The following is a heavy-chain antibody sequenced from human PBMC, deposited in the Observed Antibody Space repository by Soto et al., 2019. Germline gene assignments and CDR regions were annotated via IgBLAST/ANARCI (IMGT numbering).Heavy chain of an antibody. Sequence: QVQLQESGPGLVKPSGTLSLTCAVSGGSISSSNWWSWVRQPPGKGLEWIGEIYHSGSTNYNPSLKSRVTISVDRSKNQSSLKLSSVTAADTAVYYCARRGRIAARPNYYYGMDVWGQGTTVAVSS. CDR2: IYHSGST. CDR1: GGSISSSNW. J-gene: IGHJ6*02. D-gene: IGHD6-6*01. CDR3: ARRGRIAARPNYYYGMDV. V-gene: IGHV4-4*02.